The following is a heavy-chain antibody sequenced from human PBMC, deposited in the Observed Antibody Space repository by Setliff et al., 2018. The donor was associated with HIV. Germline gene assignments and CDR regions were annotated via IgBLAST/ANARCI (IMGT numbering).Heavy chain of an antibody. V-gene: IGHV2-70*11. CDR1: GFSLSTRAVG. CDR3: ALTPFWSGYYDS. Sequence: SGPTLVNPPHTLTLTCPFSGFSLSTRAVGVGWIRQPPGKALEWLARIDGDDDKDYSSSLETRLTISKDTSTNQVVLTMTNMDPVDTATYYCALTPFWSGYYDSWGQGTRVTVSS. D-gene: IGHD3-3*01. CDR2: IDGDDDK. J-gene: IGHJ5*01.